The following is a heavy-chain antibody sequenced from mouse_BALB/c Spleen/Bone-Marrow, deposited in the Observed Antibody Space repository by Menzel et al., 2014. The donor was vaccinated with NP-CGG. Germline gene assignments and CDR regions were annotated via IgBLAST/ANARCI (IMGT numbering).Heavy chain of an antibody. J-gene: IGHJ2*01. CDR3: ARHYGYYFDY. D-gene: IGHD1-1*02. V-gene: IGHV1-7*01. CDR1: GYTFTSYW. Sequence: QVQLQQPGAELAKPGASVKMSCKASGYTFTSYWMRWVKQRPGQGLEWIGYINPSTGYTEYNQKFKDKATLTADKSSSTAYMQLSSLTSEDSAVYYCARHYGYYFDYWGQGTTLTVSS. CDR2: INPSTGYT.